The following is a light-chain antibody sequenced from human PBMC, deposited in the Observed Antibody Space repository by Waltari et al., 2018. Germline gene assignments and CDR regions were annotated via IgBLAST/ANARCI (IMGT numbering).Light chain of an antibody. CDR1: SGYSSNV. CDR3: QTGGHGTWV. J-gene: IGLJ3*02. Sequence: LVLTQSPSASASLGASVKPTCSLSSGYSSNVIAWLQQQPGKGPRYLMKVNSDGSHRKGDDIPYRFSASNSGTEYYLTISSLQSEDEADYYCQTGGHGTWVFGGGTKLTVL. CDR2: VNSDGSH. V-gene: IGLV4-69*01.